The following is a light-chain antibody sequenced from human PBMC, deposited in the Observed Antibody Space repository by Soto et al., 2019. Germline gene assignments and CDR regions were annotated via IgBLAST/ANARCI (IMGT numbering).Light chain of an antibody. V-gene: IGKV3-20*01. CDR2: AAS. CDR3: HQYGNSPWA. Sequence: ETLLTQSPDTLSLSPGERATISCRASQSVYNNYLAWYQHRPGQAPRVLIYAASSRATGIPDRFSGSASGTDFTLSISRLEPEDVAVYYCHQYGNSPWALGQGTKVEIK. J-gene: IGKJ1*01. CDR1: QSVYNNY.